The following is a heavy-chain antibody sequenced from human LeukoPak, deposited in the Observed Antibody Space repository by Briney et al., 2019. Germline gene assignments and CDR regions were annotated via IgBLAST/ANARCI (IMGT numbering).Heavy chain of an antibody. CDR2: ISYDGSNK. CDR3: ARSASGYYLPYYFDY. D-gene: IGHD3-22*01. CDR1: GFTFSSYA. V-gene: IGHV3-30*04. Sequence: GGSLRLSCAASGFTFSSYAMHWVREAPGKGLEWVAVISYDGSNKYYADSVKGRFTISRDNSKNTLYLKMNSLRAEDTAVYYCARSASGYYLPYYFDYWGQGTLVTVSS. J-gene: IGHJ4*02.